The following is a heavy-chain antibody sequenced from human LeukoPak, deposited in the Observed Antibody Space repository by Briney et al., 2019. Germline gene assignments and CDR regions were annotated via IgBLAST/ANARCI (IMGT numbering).Heavy chain of an antibody. Sequence: GESLKISCKGYGYSFTSYWIGWVRQMPGKGLEWMGIILPADSDTRYSPSFQGQVTISADKSISTAYVQWSTLKASDTAIYYCASGRFCNGGSCYDSWGQGTLVTVSS. J-gene: IGHJ5*01. CDR1: GYSFTSYW. V-gene: IGHV5-51*01. D-gene: IGHD2-15*01. CDR3: ASGRFCNGGSCYDS. CDR2: ILPADSDT.